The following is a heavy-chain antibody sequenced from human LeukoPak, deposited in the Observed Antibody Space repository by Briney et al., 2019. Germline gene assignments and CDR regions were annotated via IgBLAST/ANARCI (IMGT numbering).Heavy chain of an antibody. J-gene: IGHJ1*01. D-gene: IGHD4-11*01. CDR2: INPSSGST. V-gene: IGHV1-46*01. CDR3: ARDKAVTTELTQYFQH. CDR1: GYTFTSYY. Sequence: ASVKFSCKASGYTFTSYYMHWVRQAPGQGLEWMGIINPSSGSTSYAQKLQFRVTMTTDTSTSTAYMELRSLTSDDTAVYYCARDKAVTTELTQYFQHWGQGTLVTVSS.